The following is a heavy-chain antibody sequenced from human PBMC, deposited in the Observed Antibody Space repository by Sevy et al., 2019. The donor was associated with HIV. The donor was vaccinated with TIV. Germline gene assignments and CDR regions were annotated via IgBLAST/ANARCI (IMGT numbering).Heavy chain of an antibody. CDR1: GLIVSSNF. V-gene: IGHV3-53*01. Sequence: GESLKISCAASGLIVSSNFMSWVRQAPGKGLEWVSVLYLGGSTYYADSVKGRFTISRDDSKNTLYLQMNSLRAADTAVYFCARGKHISDYYGSFDYWGQGTLVTVSS. CDR2: LYLGGST. CDR3: ARGKHISDYYGSFDY. D-gene: IGHD3-3*01. J-gene: IGHJ4*02.